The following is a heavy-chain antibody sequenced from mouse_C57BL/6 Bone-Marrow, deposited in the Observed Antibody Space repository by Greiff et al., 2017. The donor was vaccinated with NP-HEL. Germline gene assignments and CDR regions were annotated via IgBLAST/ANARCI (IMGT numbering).Heavy chain of an antibody. CDR2: LDPSDSYT. CDR1: GYTFTSYW. J-gene: IGHJ4*01. V-gene: IGHV1-69*01. CDR3: ARSRGVVATISAVDY. D-gene: IGHD1-1*01. Sequence: QVQLQQPGAELVMPGASVKLSCKASGYTFTSYWMHWVKQRPGQGLEWIGVLDPSDSYTNYNQKFKGKSTLTVDKSSSTAYMQLSSLTSEDSAVYYCARSRGVVATISAVDYWGQGTSVTVSS.